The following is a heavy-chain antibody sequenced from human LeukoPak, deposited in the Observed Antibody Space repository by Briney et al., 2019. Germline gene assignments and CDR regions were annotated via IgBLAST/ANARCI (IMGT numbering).Heavy chain of an antibody. J-gene: IGHJ4*02. CDR1: GGSISSGSYY. V-gene: IGHV4-61*02. D-gene: IGHD3-22*01. Sequence: SESLSLTCTVSGGSISSGSYYWSWIRQPAGKGLDWIGRIYTSGSTNYNPSLKSRVTISVDTSKNQFSLKLSSVTAADTAVYYCARQYYYDSSGFDYWGQGTLVTVSS. CDR2: IYTSGST. CDR3: ARQYYYDSSGFDY.